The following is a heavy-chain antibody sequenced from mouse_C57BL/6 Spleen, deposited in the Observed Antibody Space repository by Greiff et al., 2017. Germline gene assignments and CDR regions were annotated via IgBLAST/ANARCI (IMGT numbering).Heavy chain of an antibody. J-gene: IGHJ4*01. CDR2: IYPGDGDT. CDR3: ARSRSNPYDALDY. V-gene: IGHV1-80*01. Sequence: QVQLKESGAELVKPGASVKISCKASGYAFSSYWMNWVKQRPGKGLEWIGQIYPGDGDTNYNGKFKGKATLPADKSSSTTYMQLSSLTSEDSAVYYYARSRSNPYDALDYWGQGTSVTVSS. CDR1: GYAFSSYW. D-gene: IGHD2-5*01.